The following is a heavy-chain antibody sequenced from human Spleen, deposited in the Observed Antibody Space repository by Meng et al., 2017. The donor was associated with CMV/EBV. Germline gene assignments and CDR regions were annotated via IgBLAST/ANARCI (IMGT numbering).Heavy chain of an antibody. V-gene: IGHV3-20*04. Sequence: GESLKISCAASGFTFDEYGMNWVRQAPGKGLEWVSGINWSGHNTDYADSVKGRLTISRDNAKNSLYLQMNSLRAEDTAVYYCARGPDYGDYPYYFDYWGQGTLVTVSS. J-gene: IGHJ4*02. D-gene: IGHD4-17*01. CDR3: ARGPDYGDYPYYFDY. CDR1: GFTFDEYG. CDR2: INWSGHNT.